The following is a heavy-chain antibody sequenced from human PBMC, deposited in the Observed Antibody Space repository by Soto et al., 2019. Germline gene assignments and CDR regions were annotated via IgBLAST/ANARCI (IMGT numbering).Heavy chain of an antibody. V-gene: IGHV3-15*01. Sequence: EVQLVESGGGLVKPGGSLRLSCAASGFTFSNAWMSWVRQAPGKGLEWVGRIKSKTDGGTTDYAAPVKGRFTISRDDSKNTLYLQMNSLKTEDTAVYYCTTDLGGGYEILGPDAFDIWGQGTMVTVSS. CDR3: TTDLGGGYEILGPDAFDI. J-gene: IGHJ3*02. CDR1: GFTFSNAW. CDR2: IKSKTDGGTT. D-gene: IGHD5-12*01.